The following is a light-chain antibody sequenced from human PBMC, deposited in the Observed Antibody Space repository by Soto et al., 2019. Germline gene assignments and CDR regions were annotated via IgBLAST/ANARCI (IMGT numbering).Light chain of an antibody. V-gene: IGLV1-44*01. CDR1: TSDIGTNA. CDR2: TNN. CDR3: ATWHDSFYV. J-gene: IGLJ1*01. Sequence: QSVLTQPPSASGSPGQRVIVSCSGSTSDIGTNAVNWFQHLPGTAPKLLIYTNNQRPSGVPDRFSGSKSGTSASLAISGLQSEDEADYYSATWHDSFYVFGTGTKLTVL.